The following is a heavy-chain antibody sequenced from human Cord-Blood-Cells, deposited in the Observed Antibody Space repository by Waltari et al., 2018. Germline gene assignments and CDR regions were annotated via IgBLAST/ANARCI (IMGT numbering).Heavy chain of an antibody. V-gene: IGHV3-53*01. Sequence: EVQLVESGGGLIQPGGSLRLSCAASGFTVSSNYMSWVRQAPGKGLEWFAVIESGGSKNDAHSGKGRFTISRDNAKNTLDLQMNSLRAEDTAVYYCARRSDFWSGYYFDYWGQGTLVTVSS. CDR2: IESGGSK. D-gene: IGHD3-3*01. J-gene: IGHJ4*02. CDR1: GFTVSSNY. CDR3: ARRSDFWSGYYFDY.